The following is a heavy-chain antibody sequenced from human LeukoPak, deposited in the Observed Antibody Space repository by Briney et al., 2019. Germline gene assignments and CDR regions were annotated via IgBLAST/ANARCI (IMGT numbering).Heavy chain of an antibody. CDR3: ARGGITIFGVSWFDP. CDR2: MNPNSGNT. V-gene: IGHV1-8*01. D-gene: IGHD3-3*01. Sequence: ASVKVSCKASGYTFTSYDINWVRQATGQGLEWMGWMNPNSGNTGYAQKFQGRVTMTRNTSISTAYMELSSLRSEDTAVYYCARGGITIFGVSWFDPWGQGTLVTLSS. CDR1: GYTFTSYD. J-gene: IGHJ5*02.